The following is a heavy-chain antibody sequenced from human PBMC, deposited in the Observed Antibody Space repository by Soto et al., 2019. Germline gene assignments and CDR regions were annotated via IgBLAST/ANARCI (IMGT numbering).Heavy chain of an antibody. CDR2: IYYSGST. CDR3: ERRYGGTLAY. CDR1: GGSISSYY. V-gene: IGHV4-59*08. J-gene: IGHJ4*02. Sequence: QVQLQESGPGLVKPSETLSLTCTVSGGSISSYYWSWIRQPPGKGLEWIGYIYYSGSTNYNPSLKCRGTISVYTSKIHFSLKLSSVTAADTAVYDCERRYGGTLAYWGQGTLVTVSS. D-gene: IGHD4-17*01.